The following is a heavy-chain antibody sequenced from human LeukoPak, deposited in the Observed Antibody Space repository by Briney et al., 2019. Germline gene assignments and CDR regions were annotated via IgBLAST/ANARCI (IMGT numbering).Heavy chain of an antibody. D-gene: IGHD2-21*01. J-gene: IGHJ4*02. Sequence: GGSLRLSRAASGFTLSSYNMDWVRQAPGKGLEWVANIKQDGSEKYYVDSVKGRFTISRDNAKNSLYLQMNSLRAEDTAVYYCAKEGGYCGGDCYFGYWGQGTLVTVSS. CDR3: AKEGGYCGGDCYFGY. CDR2: IKQDGSEK. V-gene: IGHV3-7*01. CDR1: GFTLSSYN.